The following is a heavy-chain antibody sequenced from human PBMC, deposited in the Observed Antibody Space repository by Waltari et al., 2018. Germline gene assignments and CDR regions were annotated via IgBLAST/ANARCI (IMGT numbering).Heavy chain of an antibody. CDR3: ARWVVVIDAGDI. J-gene: IGHJ3*02. V-gene: IGHV1-45*02. Sequence: QMQLVQSGAEVTKTGSSVKDSCTASGYTFTSRYLHSVRQAPGPALEWMGWTTPFNGNTNYAQKFQDRATITGDRSMSTAYMERSRLRSEDTAMYYCARWVVVIDAGDIWGQGAMVTVSS. D-gene: IGHD3-22*01. CDR2: TTPFNGNT. CDR1: GYTFTSRY.